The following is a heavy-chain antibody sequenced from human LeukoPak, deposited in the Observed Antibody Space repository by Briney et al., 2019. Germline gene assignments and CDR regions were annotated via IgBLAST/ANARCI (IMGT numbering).Heavy chain of an antibody. CDR2: ISPDTGNT. CDR1: GYTFTIYE. V-gene: IGHV1-8*01. J-gene: IGHJ5*02. Sequence: GASVKVSCKASGYTFTIYEFNWVRQAPGQGLEWLGYISPDTGNTGYAQKFQGRVTITRDTSISTAYMELSSLTSEDTAVYYCARGPRFDPWGQGTLVTVSS. CDR3: ARGPRFDP.